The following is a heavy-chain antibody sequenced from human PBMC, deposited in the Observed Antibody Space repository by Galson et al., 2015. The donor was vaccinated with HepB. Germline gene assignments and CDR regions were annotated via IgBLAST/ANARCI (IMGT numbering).Heavy chain of an antibody. CDR3: AKDSSSSGYCYFDY. CDR1: GFTFDDYA. J-gene: IGHJ4*02. Sequence: SLRLSCAASGFTFDDYAMHWVRQAPGKGLEWVSGISWNSGSIGYADSVKGRFTISRDNAKNSLYLQMNSLRAEDTALYYCAKDSSSSGYCYFDYWGQGTLVTVSS. D-gene: IGHD3-22*01. V-gene: IGHV3-9*01. CDR2: ISWNSGSI.